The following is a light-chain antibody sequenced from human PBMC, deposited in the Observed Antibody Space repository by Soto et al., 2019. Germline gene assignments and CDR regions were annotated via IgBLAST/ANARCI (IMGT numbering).Light chain of an antibody. CDR1: QSVNSNY. CDR3: QHYGPSFLLT. V-gene: IGKV3-20*01. Sequence: EIVLTQSPGTVSLSPGERAALSCRASQSVNSNYLAWYQQKPGQAPRLLMYYASTRATGIPDWFSGSGSGTDFTLTIIRLEPEDFAVYYCQHYGPSFLLTFGGGTKVEI. CDR2: YAS. J-gene: IGKJ4*01.